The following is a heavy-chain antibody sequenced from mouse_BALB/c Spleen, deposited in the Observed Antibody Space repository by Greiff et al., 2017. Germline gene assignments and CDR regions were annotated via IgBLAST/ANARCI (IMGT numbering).Heavy chain of an antibody. CDR2: IYPGDGDT. D-gene: IGHD2-13*01. CDR1: GYAFSSYW. Sequence: QVHVKQSGAELVRPGSSVKISCKASGYAFSSYWMNWVKQRPGQGLEWIGQIYPGDGDTNYNGKFKGKATLTADKSSSTAYMQLSSLTSEDSAVYFCARSDPYEGYAMDYWGQGTSVTVSS. J-gene: IGHJ4*01. V-gene: IGHV1-80*01. CDR3: ARSDPYEGYAMDY.